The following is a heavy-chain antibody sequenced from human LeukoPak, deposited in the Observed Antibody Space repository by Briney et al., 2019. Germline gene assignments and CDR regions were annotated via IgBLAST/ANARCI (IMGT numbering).Heavy chain of an antibody. CDR2: IYSGGST. CDR1: GFTVSSNY. V-gene: IGHV3-66*01. D-gene: IGHD3-22*01. J-gene: IGHJ4*02. Sequence: AGGSLRLSCAASGFTVSSNYMSWVRQAPGKGLEWVSVIYSGGSTYYADSVKGRFTISRDNSKNTLYLQMNSLRAEDTAVYYCARDASSYYDSSGYRYWGQGTLVTVSS. CDR3: ARDASSYYDSSGYRY.